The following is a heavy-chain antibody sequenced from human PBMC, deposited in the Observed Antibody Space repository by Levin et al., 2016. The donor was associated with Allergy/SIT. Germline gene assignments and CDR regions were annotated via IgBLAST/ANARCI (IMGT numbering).Heavy chain of an antibody. V-gene: IGHV3-33*01. CDR1: GFTFSSYG. CDR2: IWYDGSNK. D-gene: IGHD4-17*01. Sequence: GESLKISCAASGFTFSSYGMHWVRQAPGKGLEWVAVIWYDGSNKYYGDSVKGRFTISRDNSKNTLYLQMNSLRAEDTAVYYCARERYDYASFDIWGQGTMVTVSS. J-gene: IGHJ3*02. CDR3: ARERYDYASFDI.